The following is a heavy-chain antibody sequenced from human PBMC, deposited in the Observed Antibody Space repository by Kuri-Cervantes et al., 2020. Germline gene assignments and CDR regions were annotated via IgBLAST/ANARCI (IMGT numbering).Heavy chain of an antibody. CDR3: ARVEVVTPPPRYFFDY. Sequence: GESLKISCAASXFTFRSYSMNWVRQATGKGLEWVSYISSSSTISDADAVKGRFTISRGNSKXXXYLQINSLRPEDTALYYCARVEVVTPPPRYFFDYWGPGTPVTVSS. V-gene: IGHV3-48*01. D-gene: IGHD2-21*02. J-gene: IGHJ4*02. CDR2: ISSSSTI. CDR1: XFTFRSYS.